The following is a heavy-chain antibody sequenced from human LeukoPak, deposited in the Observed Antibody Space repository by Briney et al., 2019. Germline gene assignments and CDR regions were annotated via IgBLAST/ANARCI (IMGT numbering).Heavy chain of an antibody. CDR3: ADIVVVVAATRT. V-gene: IGHV3-30*03. Sequence: GGSLRLSCAASGFTFSSYGMHWVRQAPGKGLEWVAVISYDGSNKYYADSVKGRFTISRDNSKNTLYLQMNSLRAEDTAVYYCADIVVVVAATRTWGQGTLVTVSS. J-gene: IGHJ4*02. CDR2: ISYDGSNK. CDR1: GFTFSSYG. D-gene: IGHD2-15*01.